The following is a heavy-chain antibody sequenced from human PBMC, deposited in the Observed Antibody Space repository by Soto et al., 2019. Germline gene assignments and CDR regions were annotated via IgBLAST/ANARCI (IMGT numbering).Heavy chain of an antibody. V-gene: IGHV4-31*03. CDR1: GGSISSGGYY. Sequence: PSETLSLTCTVSGGSISSGGYYWSWIRQHPGKGLEWIGYIYYSGSTYYNPSLKSRVTISVDTSKNQFSLKLSSVTAADTAVYYCAREIGYGNWFDPWGQGTRVTVSA. CDR3: AREIGYGNWFDP. D-gene: IGHD4-17*01. CDR2: IYYSGST. J-gene: IGHJ5*02.